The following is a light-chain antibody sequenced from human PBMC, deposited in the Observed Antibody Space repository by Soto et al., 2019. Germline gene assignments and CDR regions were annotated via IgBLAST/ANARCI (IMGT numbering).Light chain of an antibody. CDR3: QQYNIWPPLT. CDR1: QSVSSN. J-gene: IGKJ5*01. V-gene: IGKV3-15*01. CDR2: SAV. Sequence: EIVMTQSAATLSLSPGKRATLSCRTSQSVSSNLAWYQQKPGQAPTVLIYSAVTTPTGIRARFSGSGCGTEFSLIIISLQSEDFAVYYCQQYNIWPPLTFGRGTRLEIK.